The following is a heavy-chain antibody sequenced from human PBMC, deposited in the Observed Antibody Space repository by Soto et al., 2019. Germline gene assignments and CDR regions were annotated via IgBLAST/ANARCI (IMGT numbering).Heavy chain of an antibody. Sequence: QVQLVESGGGVVQPGRSLRLSCAASGFTFSSYGMHWVRQAPGKGLEWVAVISYDGSNKYYADSVKGRFTISRDNSKNTMYLQMNSLRAEDTAVYYCAKSYYYDFWSGYKTNLLNDYWGEGTLVTVSS. V-gene: IGHV3-30*18. CDR1: GFTFSSYG. J-gene: IGHJ4*02. D-gene: IGHD3-3*01. CDR2: ISYDGSNK. CDR3: AKSYYYDFWSGYKTNLLNDY.